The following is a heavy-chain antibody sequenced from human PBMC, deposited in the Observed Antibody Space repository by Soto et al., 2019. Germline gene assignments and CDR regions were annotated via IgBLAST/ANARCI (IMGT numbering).Heavy chain of an antibody. CDR1: GYIFIHCF. V-gene: IGHV1-46*01. J-gene: IGHJ4*02. CDR3: ARSLGETTSLFAY. D-gene: IGHD1-26*01. CDR2: INPSSGTT. Sequence: QVQLVQSGAEMKQPGASVKLSCQASGYIFIHCFMHWVRQAPGQGLEWLGGINPSSGTTTYAQKLQGRVTVTRDTSTSTVYMDLSRLGSGDTAMYYCARSLGETTSLFAYWGQGSLFTFSA.